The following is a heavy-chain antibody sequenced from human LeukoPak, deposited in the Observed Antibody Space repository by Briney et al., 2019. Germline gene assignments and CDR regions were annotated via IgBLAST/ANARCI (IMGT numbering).Heavy chain of an antibody. V-gene: IGHV3-7*01. D-gene: IGHD3-10*01. CDR3: ARGNFYSGSGSSPLDY. CDR2: IKQDGSEK. CDR1: GFTFSRYY. J-gene: IGHJ4*02. Sequence: GGSLRLSCAASGFTFSRYYMTWVRQAPGKGLEWVANIKQDGSEKFYVDSVKGRFTISRDNAKNSLFLQMNSLRAEDTAVYYCARGNFYSGSGSSPLDYWGQGTLVTVSS.